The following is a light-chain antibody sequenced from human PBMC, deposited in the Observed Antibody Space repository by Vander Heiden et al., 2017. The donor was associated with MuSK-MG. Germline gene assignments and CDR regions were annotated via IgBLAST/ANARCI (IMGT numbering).Light chain of an antibody. CDR2: DVS. V-gene: IGLV2-23*02. J-gene: IGLJ2*01. CDR3: RSHEASSTFVV. Sequence: YARTQPAAGSGSPGQSIPISCTSTGSYVVCYNLFSWCQQHPDKAPYLMMYDVSKRPSGVSNRFSGSKSANTASLTLSVLQAEEEAEYYCRSHEASSTFVVFGGGTKLTVL. CDR1: GSYVVCYNL.